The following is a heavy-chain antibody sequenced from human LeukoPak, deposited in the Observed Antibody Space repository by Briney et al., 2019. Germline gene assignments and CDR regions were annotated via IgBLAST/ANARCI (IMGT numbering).Heavy chain of an antibody. D-gene: IGHD1-26*01. V-gene: IGHV3-7*01. Sequence: EGSLRLSCAASGFRFGDYWMTWARHIPGKGLEWVANIKQDGAEKHYAESVEGRFIISRDNAKNSLFLEMDSLKVEDTAVYYRARVGAWDLQRVFEYWGQGTLVTVSS. CDR3: ARVGAWDLQRVFEY. J-gene: IGHJ4*02. CDR2: IKQDGAEK. CDR1: GFRFGDYW.